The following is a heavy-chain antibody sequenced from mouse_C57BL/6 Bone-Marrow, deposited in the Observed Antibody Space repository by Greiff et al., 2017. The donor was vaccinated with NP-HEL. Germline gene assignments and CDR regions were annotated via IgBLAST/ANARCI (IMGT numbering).Heavy chain of an antibody. J-gene: IGHJ3*01. CDR2: ISDGGSYT. V-gene: IGHV5-4*01. CDR3: AREFFWFAY. Sequence: EVQLQESGGGLVKPGGSLKLSCAASGFTFSSYAMSWVRQTPEKRLEWVATISDGGSYTYYPDNVKGRFTISRDNAKNNLYLQMSHLKSEDTAMYYCAREFFWFAYWGQGTLVTVSA. CDR1: GFTFSSYA.